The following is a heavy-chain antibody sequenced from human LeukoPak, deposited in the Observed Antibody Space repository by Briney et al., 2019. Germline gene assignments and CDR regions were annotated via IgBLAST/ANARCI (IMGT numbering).Heavy chain of an antibody. V-gene: IGHV3-48*04. J-gene: IGHJ4*02. CDR2: IGSSSLII. Sequence: PGGSLRLSCAVSGFMFSNYSVNWVRQAPGKGLEWFSYIGSSSLIIYYADSVKGRFTISRDNAKNSLFLQMNSLRAEDTAVYYCAKGGITVAGVCVYWGQGTLVTVSS. CDR3: AKGGITVAGVCVY. D-gene: IGHD6-19*01. CDR1: GFMFSNYS.